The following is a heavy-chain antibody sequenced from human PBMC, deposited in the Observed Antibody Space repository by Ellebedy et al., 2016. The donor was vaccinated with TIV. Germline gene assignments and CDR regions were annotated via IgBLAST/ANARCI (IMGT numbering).Heavy chain of an antibody. CDR2: IRHDEGYK. J-gene: IGHJ4*02. V-gene: IGHV3-30*02. CDR1: GFIFSDYG. CDR3: VKEGERYDF. Sequence: GESLKISCAASGFIFSDYGMHWVRQAPGKGLEWVAFIRHDEGYKYHADTVKGRFSITRDNSKNTLYLQMNSLRSEDTAVYYCVKEGERYDFWGQGTLVTVSS.